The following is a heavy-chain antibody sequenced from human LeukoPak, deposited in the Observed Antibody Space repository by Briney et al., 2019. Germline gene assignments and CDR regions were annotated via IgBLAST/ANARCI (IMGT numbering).Heavy chain of an antibody. J-gene: IGHJ4*02. D-gene: IGHD6-13*01. CDR2: ISAYNGNT. CDR3: ARARYSSSCPDY. Sequence: ASVKVSCKASGYTFTNYGISWVRQAPGQGLEWMGWISAYNGNTNYAQKLQGRVTMTTDTSTSTAYMDLRSPRSDDTAVYYCARARYSSSCPDYWGQGTLVTVSS. V-gene: IGHV1-18*01. CDR1: GYTFTNYG.